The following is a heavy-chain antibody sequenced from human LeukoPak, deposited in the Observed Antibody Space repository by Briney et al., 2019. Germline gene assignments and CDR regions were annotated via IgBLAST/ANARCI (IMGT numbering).Heavy chain of an antibody. CDR2: IYISEST. J-gene: IGHJ3*02. CDR3: AREGLSIVGVPAAMYAFDI. D-gene: IGHD2-2*01. V-gene: IGHV4-4*07. CDR1: GASISSYY. Sequence: SETLSLTCTVSGASISSYYRSWIRQPAGKGLEWIGRIYISESTNYNPSLKSRVTMSVDMSKNQFSLKLRSVTAADTAVYYCAREGLSIVGVPAAMYAFDIWGQGTMVTVSS.